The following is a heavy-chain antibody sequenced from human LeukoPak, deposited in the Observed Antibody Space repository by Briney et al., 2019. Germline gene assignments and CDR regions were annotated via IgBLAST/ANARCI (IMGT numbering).Heavy chain of an antibody. CDR3: ARGGSYFDY. CDR1: GGSISSYY. D-gene: IGHD3-10*01. J-gene: IGHJ4*02. Sequence: PSETLSLTCTVSGGSISSYYWSWIRQPPGKGLEWIGYIYYSGSTNYSPSRKSRVTISVDTSKNQFSLKLSSVTAADTAVYYCARGGSYFDYWGQGPLVTVSS. CDR2: IYYSGST. V-gene: IGHV4-59*01.